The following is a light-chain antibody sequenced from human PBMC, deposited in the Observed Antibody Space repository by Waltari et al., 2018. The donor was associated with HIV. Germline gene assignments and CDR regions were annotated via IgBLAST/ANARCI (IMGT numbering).Light chain of an antibody. CDR2: DVS. J-gene: IGLJ3*02. Sequence: QSALTQPASVSGSPGQSITISCTGTSSDVGGYNYVSWYQQHPGKAPKLMIYDVSNRPAGVSNRFAGSNAGNTASLTISGLQAEDEADYYCSSYTSSSTLAFGGGTKLTVL. V-gene: IGLV2-14*01. CDR3: SSYTSSSTLA. CDR1: SSDVGGYNY.